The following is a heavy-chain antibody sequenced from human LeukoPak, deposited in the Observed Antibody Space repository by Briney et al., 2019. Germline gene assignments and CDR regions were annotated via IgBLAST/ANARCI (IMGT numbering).Heavy chain of an antibody. Sequence: ASVKVSCKASGGPFSSYAISWVRQAPGQGLEWMGWISAYNDNTNYAQKLQGRVTMTTDTSTSTAYMELRSLRSDDTAVYYCARVHYDILTGYSYFDYWGQGTLVTVSS. CDR2: ISAYNDNT. V-gene: IGHV1-18*01. CDR1: GGPFSSYA. J-gene: IGHJ4*02. D-gene: IGHD3-9*01. CDR3: ARVHYDILTGYSYFDY.